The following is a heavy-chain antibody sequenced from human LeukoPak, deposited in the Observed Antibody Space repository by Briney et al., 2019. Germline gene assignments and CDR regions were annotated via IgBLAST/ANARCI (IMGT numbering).Heavy chain of an antibody. CDR3: AKGYGSYFLGAFDY. D-gene: IGHD1-26*01. J-gene: IGHJ4*02. CDR2: ISGSGGST. CDR1: GFTFSSYA. V-gene: IGHV3-23*01. Sequence: GGSLRLSCAASGFTFSSYAMSWVRQAPGKRLEWVSAISGSGGSTYYADSVKGRFTISRDNSKNTLYLQMNSLRAEDTAVYYCAKGYGSYFLGAFDYWGQGTLVTVSS.